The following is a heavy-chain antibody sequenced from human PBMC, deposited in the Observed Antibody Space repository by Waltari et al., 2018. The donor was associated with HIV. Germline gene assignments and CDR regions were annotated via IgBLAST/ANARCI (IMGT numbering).Heavy chain of an antibody. D-gene: IGHD6-6*01. V-gene: IGHV3-23*01. Sequence: EVQLLQSGGGLVQPGGYLRLSGTASGFTFSNYAMTWVGQAPGMGLEWVSGFTGSGLCTSYADSVKGRFTISRDDAMDTLDLQMNSLRPEDTAVYYCAKVSSSSLGRFDYWGQGTLVSVSS. CDR3: AKVSSSSLGRFDY. CDR2: FTGSGLCT. J-gene: IGHJ4*02. CDR1: GFTFSNYA.